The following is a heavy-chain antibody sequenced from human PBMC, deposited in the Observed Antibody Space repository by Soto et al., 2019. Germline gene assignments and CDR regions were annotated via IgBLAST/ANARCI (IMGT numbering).Heavy chain of an antibody. CDR2: IKNKNDGGTT. V-gene: IGHV3-15*07. CDR1: GFSFKNAW. D-gene: IGHD3-10*01. J-gene: IGHJ4*01. Sequence: EVGLVESGGGLVKPGGSLTLSCVASGFSFKNAWMNWVRQAPGKGLEWVGRIKNKNDGGTTDYAAFVKGRFTISRDASENTLYLHMNGLKTEDTGVYFCTGLWFGEIYNYWGQGSLVTVSS. CDR3: TGLWFGEIYNY.